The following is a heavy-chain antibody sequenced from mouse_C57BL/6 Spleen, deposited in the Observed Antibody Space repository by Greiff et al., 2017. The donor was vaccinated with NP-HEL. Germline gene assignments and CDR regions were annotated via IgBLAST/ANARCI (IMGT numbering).Heavy chain of an antibody. CDR1: GYTFTSYW. CDR2: LDPSDSYT. V-gene: IGHV1-69*01. D-gene: IGHD2-5*01. J-gene: IGHJ2*01. Sequence: VQLQQPGAELVMPGASVKLSCKASGYTFTSYWMHWVKQRPGQGLEWIGELDPSDSYTNYNQKFKGKSTLTVDKSSSTAYMQLSSLTSEDSAVYYCARSPYYSNRYFDYWGQGTTLTVSS. CDR3: ARSPYYSNRYFDY.